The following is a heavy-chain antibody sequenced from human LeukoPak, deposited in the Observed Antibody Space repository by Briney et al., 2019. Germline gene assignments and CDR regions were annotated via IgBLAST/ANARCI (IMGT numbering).Heavy chain of an antibody. CDR3: ARASVVVPALSAFDI. J-gene: IGHJ3*02. V-gene: IGHV4-39*07. CDR2: IYYSGST. Sequence: SETLSLTCTVSGGSISSSSYYWGWIRQPPGKGLEWIGSIYYSGSTYYNPSLKSRVTISVDRSKNQFSLKLSSVTAADTAVYYCARASVVVPALSAFDIWGQGTMVTVSS. D-gene: IGHD2-2*01. CDR1: GGSISSSSYY.